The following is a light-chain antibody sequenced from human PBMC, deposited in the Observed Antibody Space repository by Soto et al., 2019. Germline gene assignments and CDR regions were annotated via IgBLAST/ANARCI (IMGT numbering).Light chain of an antibody. V-gene: IGLV2-14*01. J-gene: IGLJ1*01. CDR3: SSYTSSNTIVV. CDR2: EVT. CDR1: STDVGGYNY. Sequence: QSDLAQPASVSEFAGQSITISSTGTSTDVGGYNYVSWYQQHPGKAPKLMIYEVTNRPSGVSNRFSGSKSGNTASLTISGLQAEDEADYCCSSYTSSNTIVVFGTGTTVTAL.